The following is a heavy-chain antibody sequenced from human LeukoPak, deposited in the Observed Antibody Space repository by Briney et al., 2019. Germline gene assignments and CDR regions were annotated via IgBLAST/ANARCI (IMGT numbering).Heavy chain of an antibody. CDR3: AGVTLHMIVVVDDY. J-gene: IGHJ4*02. V-gene: IGHV1-69*04. CDR1: GGTFSSYA. CDR2: IIPILGIA. D-gene: IGHD3-22*01. Sequence: GASVKVSCKASGGTFSSYAISWVRQAPGQGLEWMGRIIPILGIANYAQKFQGRVTITADKSTSTAYMELSSLRSEDTAVYYCAGVTLHMIVVVDDYWGQGTLVTVSS.